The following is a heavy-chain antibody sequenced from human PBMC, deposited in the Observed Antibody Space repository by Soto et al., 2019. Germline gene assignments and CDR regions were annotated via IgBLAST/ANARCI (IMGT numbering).Heavy chain of an antibody. J-gene: IGHJ6*02. V-gene: IGHV3-9*01. CDR3: ARTTVTTGFYYGMDL. Sequence: GGSLRLSCAASGFRFDDYAMHWVRQAPGKGLEWVSGISWSSGSIGYAASVKGRFTISRDNDGNSLFLQMNGLRSDDTALYYCARTTVTTGFYYGMDLWGQGTMVTV. CDR2: ISWSSGSI. CDR1: GFRFDDYA. D-gene: IGHD4-17*01.